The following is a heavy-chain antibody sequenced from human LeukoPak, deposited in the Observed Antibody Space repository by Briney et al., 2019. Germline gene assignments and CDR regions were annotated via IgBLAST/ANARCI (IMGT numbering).Heavy chain of an antibody. CDR1: GFTFSSYA. J-gene: IGHJ5*02. Sequence: PGGSLRLSCAASGFTFSSYAMSWVRQAPGKGLEWVSAISGSGGSTYYADSVKGRFTIYRDNSKNTLYLQMNSLRAEDTAVYYCAKALGIVVVPAASPTPFDPWGQGTLVTVSS. V-gene: IGHV3-23*01. D-gene: IGHD2-2*03. CDR2: ISGSGGST. CDR3: AKALGIVVVPAASPTPFDP.